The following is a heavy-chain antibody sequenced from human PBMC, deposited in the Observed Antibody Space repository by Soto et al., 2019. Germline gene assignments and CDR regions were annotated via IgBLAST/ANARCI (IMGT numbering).Heavy chain of an antibody. CDR3: ARDFYYDSSGYYYGLDY. CDR1: GCSISSGDYY. V-gene: IGHV4-30-4*01. CDR2: IYYSGST. Sequence: SETLSLTCPVSGCSISSGDYYWSWIRQPPGKGLEWIGYIYYSGSTYYNPSLKSRVTISVDTSKNQFSLKLSSVTAADTAVYYCARDFYYDSSGYYYGLDYWGQGTMVTVS. J-gene: IGHJ4*02. D-gene: IGHD3-22*01.